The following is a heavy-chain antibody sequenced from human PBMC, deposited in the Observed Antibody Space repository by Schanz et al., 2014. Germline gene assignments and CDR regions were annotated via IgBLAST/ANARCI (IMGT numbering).Heavy chain of an antibody. J-gene: IGHJ4*02. CDR2: ISAYNGHT. D-gene: IGHD6-19*01. CDR1: GYTFISYG. CDR3: ARGGYSSGWYDRDIAHFDY. V-gene: IGHV1-18*01. Sequence: QVQLVQSGAEVKKPGASVKVSCKASGYTFISYGIKWVRQAPGQGLEWMGWISAYNGHTDYAQKLQGRVTLTTDTSTSTAYMELRNLRSDDTAVYYCARGGYSSGWYDRDIAHFDYWGQGTLVTGSS.